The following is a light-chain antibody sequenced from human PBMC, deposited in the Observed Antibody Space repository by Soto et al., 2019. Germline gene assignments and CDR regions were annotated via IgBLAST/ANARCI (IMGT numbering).Light chain of an antibody. CDR3: YSCTSSGAVV. V-gene: IGLV2-14*03. Sequence: QSALTQPASVSGSPGQSITISCTGTSSDVGGYNFVSWYQQHPGNAPKLIIFDVTSRPSGVSNRFSGSKSGNAASLTISGVQAEDEALCCCYSCTSSGAVVFGGGTQLTVL. CDR2: DVT. J-gene: IGLJ3*02. CDR1: SSDVGGYNF.